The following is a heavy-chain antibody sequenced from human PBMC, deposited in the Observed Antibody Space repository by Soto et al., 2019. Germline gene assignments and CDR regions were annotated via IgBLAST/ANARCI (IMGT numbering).Heavy chain of an antibody. CDR3: ARHVQTAAGHYYYGMDV. Sequence: QLQLQESGPGLVKPSETLSLTCSVSGGSISSSSYFWVWIRQPPGKGLEWIGTIFYSGSTYYNPSLKSPVTISVDTSKNQFSLNLSSVTAADPAIYYCARHVQTAAGHYYYGMDVWGQGTTVTVSS. CDR1: GGSISSSSYF. V-gene: IGHV4-39*01. D-gene: IGHD6-13*01. J-gene: IGHJ6*02. CDR2: IFYSGST.